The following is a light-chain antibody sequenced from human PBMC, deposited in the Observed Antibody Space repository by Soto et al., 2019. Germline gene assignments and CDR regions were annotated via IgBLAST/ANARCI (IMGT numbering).Light chain of an antibody. V-gene: IGLV1-51*01. CDR1: SSNIGGNS. CDR3: GSWDSSLSAYV. Sequence: SALTQPPSVSAAPGQKVTISCSGSSSNIGGNSVSWYQQLPGTAPKLRIYDDNKRPSGIPDRFSGSKSGTSATLGITGFQTGDEADYYCGSWDSSLSAYVFGTGTKVTVL. CDR2: DDN. J-gene: IGLJ1*01.